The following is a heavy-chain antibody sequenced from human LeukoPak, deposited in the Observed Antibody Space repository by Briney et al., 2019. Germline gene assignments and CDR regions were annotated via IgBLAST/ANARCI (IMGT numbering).Heavy chain of an antibody. V-gene: IGHV4-59*12. CDR1: GGSISSYY. CDR3: ARGPSGGGHDY. Sequence: PSETLSLTCTVSGGSISSYYWSWIRQPPGKGLEWIGYIYYSGSTNYNPSLKSRVTISVDTSKNQFSLKLSSVTAADTAVYYCARGPSGGGHDYWGQGTLVTVSS. D-gene: IGHD3-16*01. J-gene: IGHJ4*02. CDR2: IYYSGST.